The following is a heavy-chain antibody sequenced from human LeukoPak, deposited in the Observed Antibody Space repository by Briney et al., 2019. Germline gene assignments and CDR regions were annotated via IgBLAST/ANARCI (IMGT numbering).Heavy chain of an antibody. V-gene: IGHV3-23*01. Sequence: GGSLRLSCAASGFSFSSYAMTWVRQAPGKGLEWVSGSSGSGSVTSYADSVKGRFTISRDNSKNTVYLQMNSLRAEDTAVYYCARDLGEDTSSWYAGFDLWGQGTLVTVSS. CDR1: GFSFSSYA. D-gene: IGHD6-13*01. CDR2: SSGSGSVT. J-gene: IGHJ4*02. CDR3: ARDLGEDTSSWYAGFDL.